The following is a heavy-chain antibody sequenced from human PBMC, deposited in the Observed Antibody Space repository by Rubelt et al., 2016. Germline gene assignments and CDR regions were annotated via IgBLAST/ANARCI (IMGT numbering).Heavy chain of an antibody. CDR3: ARTAMAHDAFDI. D-gene: IGHD5-18*01. CDR1: GFTFSSYA. J-gene: IGHJ3*02. CDR2: ISYDGSNK. V-gene: IGHV3-30*04. Sequence: QVQLVESGGGVVQPGRSLRLSCAASGFTFSSYAMHWVRQAPGKGLEWVAVISYDGSNKFYAGSVKGRFTISRDNSKNTLYLQMNSLRAEDTAVYYCARTAMAHDAFDIWGQGTMVTVSS.